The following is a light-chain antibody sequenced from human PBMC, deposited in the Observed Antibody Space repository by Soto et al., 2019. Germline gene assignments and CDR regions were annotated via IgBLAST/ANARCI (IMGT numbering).Light chain of an antibody. CDR2: GNS. CDR3: QSCDRSLSALYV. V-gene: IGLV1-40*01. Sequence: QSVLTQPPSVSGAPGQRVTISCTGSSSNIGAGYDVHWYQQLPGTAPKLLIYGNSNRPSGVPDRFSGSKSGTSASLAITGLQAEDEADYYCQSCDRSLSALYVFGPRTKVTVL. J-gene: IGLJ1*01. CDR1: SSNIGAGYD.